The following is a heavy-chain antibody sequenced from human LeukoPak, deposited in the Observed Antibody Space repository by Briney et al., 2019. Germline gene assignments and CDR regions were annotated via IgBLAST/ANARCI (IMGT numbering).Heavy chain of an antibody. J-gene: IGHJ4*02. Sequence: GGSLRLSCVASGFTFSGYVMTWVRQAPGKGLDLVSGISNSGGSTYYADSVKGRFPNSRDNSKNTLYLEMNSLRAEDTAVYYCAKLLVGVAGAGNLDYWGQGTLVTVSS. CDR3: AKLLVGVAGAGNLDY. CDR1: GFTFSGYV. D-gene: IGHD6-13*01. V-gene: IGHV3-23*01. CDR2: ISNSGGST.